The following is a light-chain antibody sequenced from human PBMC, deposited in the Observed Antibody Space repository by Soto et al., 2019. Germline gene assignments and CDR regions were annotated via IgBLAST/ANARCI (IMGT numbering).Light chain of an antibody. V-gene: IGLV2-14*01. Sequence: QSVLTQPASVSGSPAQSITISCTGTSSDVGGYNYVSWYQQHPGKAPKLMIYEVSNRPSGVSNRFSGSKSGNTASLTISGLQAEDEADYYCSSYTSSSTPYVFGTGTKVTVL. J-gene: IGLJ1*01. CDR1: SSDVGGYNY. CDR2: EVS. CDR3: SSYTSSSTPYV.